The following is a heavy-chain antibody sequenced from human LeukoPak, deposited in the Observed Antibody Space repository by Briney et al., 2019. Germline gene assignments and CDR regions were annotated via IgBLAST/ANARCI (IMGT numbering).Heavy chain of an antibody. D-gene: IGHD2/OR15-2a*01. V-gene: IGHV3-48*01. Sequence: GGSLRLSCGASGITFSSYSMDWVRQAPGKGLEWVSYISSSGSTKYYADSVKGRFTISRDNARNSLYLQMNSLRAEDTAVYFCARGGLSIMGYWGQGTLVTVSS. CDR1: GITFSSYS. J-gene: IGHJ4*02. CDR2: ISSSGSTK. CDR3: ARGGLSIMGY.